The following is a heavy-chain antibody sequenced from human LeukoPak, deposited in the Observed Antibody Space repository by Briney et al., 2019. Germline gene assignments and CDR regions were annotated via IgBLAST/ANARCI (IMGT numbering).Heavy chain of an antibody. Sequence: GGSLRLSCAASGFTFSGYAMHWVRQAPGKGLEWVAVISYDGTNKYSADSVKGRFTISRDNSKNTLYLQMNSLRAEDTAVYYCARLTGFSGFDYRGQGTLVTVSS. CDR2: ISYDGTNK. D-gene: IGHD3-10*01. J-gene: IGHJ4*02. V-gene: IGHV3-30*01. CDR1: GFTFSGYA. CDR3: ARLTGFSGFDY.